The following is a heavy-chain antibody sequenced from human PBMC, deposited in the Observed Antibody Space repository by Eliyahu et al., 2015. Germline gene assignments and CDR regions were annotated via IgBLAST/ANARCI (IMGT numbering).Heavy chain of an antibody. CDR2: ISAYNGNT. V-gene: IGHV1-18*01. CDR3: ARVQHGDSVGNRWFDP. J-gene: IGHJ5*02. Sequence: QIQLVQSGAEVKKPGASVKVSCKGSGYTFXSDGISGVRQAPGQGLEWMGWISAYNGNTNYAQKVQGRVTMTTDTSTSTAYMELRSLRSDDTAVYYCARVQHGDSVGNRWFDPWGQGTLVTVSS. CDR1: GYTFXSDG. D-gene: IGHD4-17*01.